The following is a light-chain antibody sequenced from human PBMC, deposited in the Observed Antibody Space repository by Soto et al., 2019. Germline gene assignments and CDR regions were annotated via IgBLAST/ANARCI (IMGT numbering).Light chain of an antibody. CDR2: KAS. V-gene: IGKV1-5*03. Sequence: DIQMTQSPSTLYASVGDRVTMTCRASQSISVWVAWYQQKPGRAPSLLIYKASTLEGGVPSRFSGSGSGTEFTLTINSLQLDDFATCYCQQYDDYSRTFGQGTKVEVK. CDR3: QQYDDYSRT. J-gene: IGKJ1*01. CDR1: QSISVW.